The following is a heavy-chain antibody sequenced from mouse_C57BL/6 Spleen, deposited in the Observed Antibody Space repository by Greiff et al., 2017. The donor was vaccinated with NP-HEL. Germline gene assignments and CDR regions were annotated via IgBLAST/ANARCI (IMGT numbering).Heavy chain of an antibody. CDR3: ARSSNSYYAMNY. Sequence: VQLQQSGAELVRPGTSVKVSCKASGYAFTNYLIEWVKQRPGQGLEWIGVINPGSGGTNYNEKFKGKATLTADKSSSTAYMQLSSLTSEDSAVYFCARSSNSYYAMNYWGQGTSVTVSS. V-gene: IGHV1-54*01. CDR2: INPGSGGT. CDR1: GYAFTNYL. J-gene: IGHJ4*01.